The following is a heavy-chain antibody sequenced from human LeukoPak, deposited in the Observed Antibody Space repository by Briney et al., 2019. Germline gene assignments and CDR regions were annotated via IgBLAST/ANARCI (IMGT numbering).Heavy chain of an antibody. Sequence: SETLSLTCTVSGDSFGDSYWSWIRQPPGKGLEWIGYIYDNGGPSYSPSLASRVSISIDTSKTQVSLDLRSVTAADTAVYYCGRHLYGSGSSRGFDYWGQGTLVTVSS. J-gene: IGHJ4*02. V-gene: IGHV4-59*08. CDR1: GDSFGDSY. CDR2: IYDNGGP. CDR3: GRHLYGSGSSRGFDY. D-gene: IGHD3-10*01.